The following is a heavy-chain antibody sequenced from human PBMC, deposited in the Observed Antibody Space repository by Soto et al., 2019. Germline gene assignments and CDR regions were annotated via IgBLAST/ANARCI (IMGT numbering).Heavy chain of an antibody. D-gene: IGHD1-26*01. CDR3: TRVGGGRYYGGFDN. V-gene: IGHV3-74*01. Sequence: EVHLVESGGGLVQPGGCLRLSCATSGFNFSTYWVHWVRQVPGKGLVWVSRINSDGTITDYADSVKGRFTTSRDNAKKTLYLEMNGLRAEDTAIYYCTRVGGGRYYGGFDNWGQGPLVTVSS. CDR1: GFNFSTYW. CDR2: INSDGTIT. J-gene: IGHJ4*02.